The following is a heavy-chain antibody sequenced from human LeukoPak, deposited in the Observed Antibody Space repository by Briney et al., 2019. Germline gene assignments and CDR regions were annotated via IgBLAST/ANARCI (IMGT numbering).Heavy chain of an antibody. CDR1: GFTVTEYA. J-gene: IGHJ3*01. CDR2: MSDIGPNT. V-gene: IGHV3-23*01. Sequence: GGSLRLSCAASGFTVTEYAMTWIRQSPGKGLEWVSSMSDIGPNTYYADSVKGRFTISRDTSNNTLLLQMNSLGGDDTALLLCARRLSLRFDAFAVWGPGTVVTVPS. CDR3: ARRLSLRFDAFAV. D-gene: IGHD3-3*01.